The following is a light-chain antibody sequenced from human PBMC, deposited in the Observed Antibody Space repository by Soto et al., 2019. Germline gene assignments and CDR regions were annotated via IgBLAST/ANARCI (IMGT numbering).Light chain of an antibody. J-gene: IGKJ3*01. Sequence: DIQMTQSPSSLSASVGDRVTITCRASQGISNYLAWYQQKPGKVPKLLIYAASTLQSGVPSRFSSSGSGTEFSLSITRVQSEDVAMYYCQKYNSAPFSCGPGTKLDI. V-gene: IGKV1-27*01. CDR3: QKYNSAPFS. CDR1: QGISNY. CDR2: AAS.